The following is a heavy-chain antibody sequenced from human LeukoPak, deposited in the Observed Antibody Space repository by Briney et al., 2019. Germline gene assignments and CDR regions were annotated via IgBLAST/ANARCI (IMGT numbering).Heavy chain of an antibody. Sequence: GASVKVSYKASGYTFTSYATHWVRQAPGQRLEWMGWINAGNGNTKYSQKFQDRVTITRDTSANTAYMELSSLRSEDTAVYYCARENGYNSDFDYWGQGTLVTVSS. CDR3: ARENGYNSDFDY. CDR1: GYTFTSYA. V-gene: IGHV1-3*01. CDR2: INAGNGNT. J-gene: IGHJ4*02. D-gene: IGHD5-18*01.